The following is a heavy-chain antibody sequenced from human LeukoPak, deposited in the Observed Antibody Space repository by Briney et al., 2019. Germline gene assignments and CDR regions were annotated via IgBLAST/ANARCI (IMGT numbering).Heavy chain of an antibody. CDR3: ARGVHSSSWYGFDY. J-gene: IGHJ4*02. V-gene: IGHV3-48*01. CDR2: ISSSSSTI. Sequence: GGSLRLSCAVSGFTFSSYSMNWVRQAPGKGLEWVSYISSSSSTIYYADSVKGRFTISRDNAKNSLYLQMNSLRAEDTAVYYCARGVHSSSWYGFDYWGQGTLVTVSS. D-gene: IGHD6-13*01. CDR1: GFTFSSYS.